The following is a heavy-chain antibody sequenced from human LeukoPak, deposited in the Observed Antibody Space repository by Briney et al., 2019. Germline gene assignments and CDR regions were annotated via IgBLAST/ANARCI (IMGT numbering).Heavy chain of an antibody. CDR3: VKDPHYIVVVVAATELDY. CDR2: ISGSGGST. Sequence: GGSLRLSCAASGFTFSSYAMSWVRQAPGKGLEWVSAISGSGGSTYYADSVKGRFTISRDNSKNTLYLQMNSLRAEDTAVYYCVKDPHYIVVVVAATELDYWGQGTLVTVSS. CDR1: GFTFSSYA. J-gene: IGHJ4*02. V-gene: IGHV3-23*01. D-gene: IGHD2-15*01.